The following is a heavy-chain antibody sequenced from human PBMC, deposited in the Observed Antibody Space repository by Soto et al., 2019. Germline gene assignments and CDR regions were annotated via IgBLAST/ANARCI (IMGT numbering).Heavy chain of an antibody. CDR3: GPSSSMLGAGWSDS. J-gene: IGHJ5*01. Sequence: ASVKVSCKASGYSLRSYGINWVRQAPGQGLEWIGWVSGYNYNTKYAQKLQGRITVTTDTSTNTAYMELRSLRSDDTAVYYCGPSSSMLGAGWSDSWGRGTLVTVSA. D-gene: IGHD2-8*01. CDR1: GYSLRSYG. CDR2: VSGYNYNT. V-gene: IGHV1-18*01.